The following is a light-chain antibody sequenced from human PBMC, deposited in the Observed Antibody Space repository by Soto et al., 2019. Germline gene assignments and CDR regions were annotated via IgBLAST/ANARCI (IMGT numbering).Light chain of an antibody. CDR3: QVWDNVDDHIYV. CDR2: DNS. J-gene: IGLJ1*01. V-gene: IGLV3-21*02. Sequence: SYELTQPPSVSVAPGQTATISCGENNIDSRTVHWYQQKPGQAPLLVVYDNSFRPSGIPNRFSGSNSGNTATLTISRVEAGAEADYYCQVWDNVDDHIYVFGTGTKVTV. CDR1: NIDSRT.